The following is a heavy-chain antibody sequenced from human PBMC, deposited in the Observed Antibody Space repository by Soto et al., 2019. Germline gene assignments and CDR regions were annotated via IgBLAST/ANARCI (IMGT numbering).Heavy chain of an antibody. V-gene: IGHV1-24*01. J-gene: IGHJ6*02. CDR1: GYTLTELS. CDR2: FDPEDGET. CDR3: ASFIRGGSGWNLDDYPSGIDV. D-gene: IGHD6-25*01. Sequence: ASVKVSCKVSGYTLTELSMHWVRQAPGKGLEWMGGFDPEDGETIYAQMFQGRVSMTEDTSTDTAYMALSSLRSEDTAMYYCASFIRGGSGWNLDDYPSGIDVWGRGSTVTVSS.